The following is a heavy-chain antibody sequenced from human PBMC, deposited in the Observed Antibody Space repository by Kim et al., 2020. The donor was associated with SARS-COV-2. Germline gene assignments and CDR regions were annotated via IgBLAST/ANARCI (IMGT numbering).Heavy chain of an antibody. Sequence: KGRFTISRDNSKNTLYLQMNSLRAEDTAVYYCAKDRRGGSYSYYYYGMDVWGQGTTVTVSS. J-gene: IGHJ6*02. D-gene: IGHD1-26*01. V-gene: IGHV3-30*02. CDR3: AKDRRGGSYSYYYYGMDV.